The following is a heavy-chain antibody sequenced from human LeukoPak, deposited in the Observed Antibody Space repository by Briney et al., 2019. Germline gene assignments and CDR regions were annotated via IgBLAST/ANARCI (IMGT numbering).Heavy chain of an antibody. Sequence: SETLSLTCTVSGGSISSYYWSWIRQPPGKGLEWIGYIYYSGSTNYNPSLKSRVTISVDTSKNQFSLKLSSVTAAATAVYYCARHYNWNDDYYYGMDVWGQGTTVTVSS. V-gene: IGHV4-59*08. CDR2: IYYSGST. J-gene: IGHJ6*02. CDR1: GGSISSYY. D-gene: IGHD1-20*01. CDR3: ARHYNWNDDYYYGMDV.